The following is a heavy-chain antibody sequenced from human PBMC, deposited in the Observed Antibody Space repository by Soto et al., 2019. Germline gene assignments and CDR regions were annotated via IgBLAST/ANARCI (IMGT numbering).Heavy chain of an antibody. J-gene: IGHJ4*02. Sequence: QLQLQESGPGLVKPSETLSLTCTVSGVSISSTSYYWGWFRQPPGKGLEWIGTIYYGGSSYSNPYLKSRVTISLDTSKNQFSLTLTSVTAADTAVYYCARHGSYWGQGTLVTVSS. CDR1: GVSISSTSYY. CDR2: IYYGGSS. CDR3: ARHGSY. V-gene: IGHV4-39*01.